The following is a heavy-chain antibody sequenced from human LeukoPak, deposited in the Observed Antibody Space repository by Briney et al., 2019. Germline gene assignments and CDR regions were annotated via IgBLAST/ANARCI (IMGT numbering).Heavy chain of an antibody. CDR1: GFTFSNAW. CDR3: TSDGTSRDYGDYIGAFNF. J-gene: IGHJ3*01. CDR2: IKSNADGGAA. Sequence: GGSLRLSCAASGFTFSNAWMNWVRQAPGEGLEWVGRIKSNADGGAADYAAPVKGRFTISRDDSKNTLYLQMNNLRTEDTAVYYCTSDGTSRDYGDYIGAFNFWGQGTMVTVSS. D-gene: IGHD4-17*01. V-gene: IGHV3-15*07.